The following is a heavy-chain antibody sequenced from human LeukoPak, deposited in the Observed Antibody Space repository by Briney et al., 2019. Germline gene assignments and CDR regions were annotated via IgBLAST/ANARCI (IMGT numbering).Heavy chain of an antibody. V-gene: IGHV1-2*02. Sequence: ASVKVSCKASGYTFTGYYVHWVREAPGQGLEWMGWINPNSGGTKYAQKFQGRVTMTRDTSISTAHMDLNRLRSDDTAVYYCAREPIISVPTAIGPDNCFDPWGQGTLVTVSS. CDR3: AREPIISVPTAIGPDNCFDP. D-gene: IGHD2-2*02. CDR1: GYTFTGYY. CDR2: INPNSGGT. J-gene: IGHJ5*02.